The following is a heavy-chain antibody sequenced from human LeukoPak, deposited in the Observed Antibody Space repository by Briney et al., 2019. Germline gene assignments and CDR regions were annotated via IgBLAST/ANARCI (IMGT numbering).Heavy chain of an antibody. CDR2: ISWNSGSI. Sequence: PGGSLRLSCAASGFTFDDYAMHWVRQAPGKGLEWVSGISWNSGSIGYADSVKGRFTISRDNAKNSLYLQMNSLRAEDMALYYCAKDIAGVATTLDYWGQGTLVTVSS. D-gene: IGHD5-12*01. CDR1: GFTFDDYA. J-gene: IGHJ4*02. CDR3: AKDIAGVATTLDY. V-gene: IGHV3-9*03.